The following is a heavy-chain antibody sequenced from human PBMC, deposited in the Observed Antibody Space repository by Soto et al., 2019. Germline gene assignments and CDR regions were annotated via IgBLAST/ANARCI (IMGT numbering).Heavy chain of an antibody. Sequence: PGGSLRLSCAASGFTFSSYGMHWVRQAPGKGLEWVAVISYDGSNKYYADSVKGRFTISRDNSKNTLYLQMNSLRAEDTAVYYCAILGSYDASIAAFDIWGQGTMVTVSS. J-gene: IGHJ3*02. CDR3: AILGSYDASIAAFDI. D-gene: IGHD1-26*01. CDR1: GFTFSSYG. V-gene: IGHV3-30*03. CDR2: ISYDGSNK.